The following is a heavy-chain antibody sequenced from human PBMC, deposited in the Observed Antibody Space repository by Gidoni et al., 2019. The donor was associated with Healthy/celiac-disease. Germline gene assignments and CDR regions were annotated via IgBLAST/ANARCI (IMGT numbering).Heavy chain of an antibody. CDR3: ARGLPYYYDSSGYYIDY. D-gene: IGHD3-22*01. J-gene: IGHJ4*02. Sequence: QVQLQQWGAGLLKPSETLSLTCAVYGGSFSGYYWSWIRQPPGKGLEWIGEINHSGSTNYNPSLKSRVTISVDTFKNQFSLKLSSVTAADTAVYYCARGLPYYYDSSGYYIDYWGQGTLVTVSS. V-gene: IGHV4-34*01. CDR1: GGSFSGYY. CDR2: INHSGST.